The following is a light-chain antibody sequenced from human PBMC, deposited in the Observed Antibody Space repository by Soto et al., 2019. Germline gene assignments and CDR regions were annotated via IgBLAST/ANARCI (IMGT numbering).Light chain of an antibody. CDR2: GAT. Sequence: DIQMTQSPSSLSASEGDRVTITCRASQGINNYLAWYQQRPGKVPKLLIYGATTLQPGVPSRFSGSGSGTEFNLTISSLQPEDVATYYCQNCKSAVFTFGPGTKVDIK. V-gene: IGKV1-27*01. J-gene: IGKJ3*01. CDR1: QGINNY. CDR3: QNCKSAVFT.